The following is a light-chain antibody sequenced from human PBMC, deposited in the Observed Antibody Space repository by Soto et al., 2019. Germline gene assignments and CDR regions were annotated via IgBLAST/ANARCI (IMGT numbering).Light chain of an antibody. J-gene: IGLJ1*01. V-gene: IGLV1-40*01. CDR3: QSYDSSLSGYV. Sequence: QSVLKQTPSGSAAPWQRVTISCTESTSSIGAGYDVHWYQQLPGTAPKLLIYGNSNRPSGVPDRFSGSKSGTSASLAITGLQAEDEADYYCQSYDSSLSGYVFGTGTKVNV. CDR1: TSSIGAGYD. CDR2: GNS.